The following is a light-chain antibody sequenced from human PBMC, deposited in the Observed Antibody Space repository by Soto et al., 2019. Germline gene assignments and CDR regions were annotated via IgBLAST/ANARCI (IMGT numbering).Light chain of an antibody. Sequence: DIQMTQSPSTLSGSVGDRVTISCRASQTISSWLAWYQQKPGKAPKPLIYKASTLKSGVPSRFSGSGSGTEVTLTISSLQPDDFATYYCQQYNGYLGLLTFGGGTKVDIK. V-gene: IGKV1-5*03. J-gene: IGKJ4*01. CDR1: QTISSW. CDR3: QQYNGYLGLLT. CDR2: KAS.